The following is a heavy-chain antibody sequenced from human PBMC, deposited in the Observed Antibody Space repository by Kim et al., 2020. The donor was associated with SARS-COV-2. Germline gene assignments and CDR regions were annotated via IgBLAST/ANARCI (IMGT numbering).Heavy chain of an antibody. Sequence: TGRCTISRDNAKNSLYLQMNSLRAEDTAVYYCASEGCSGGSCYYYYGMDVWVQGTTVTVSS. D-gene: IGHD2-15*01. CDR3: ASEGCSGGSCYYYYGMDV. V-gene: IGHV3-11*06. J-gene: IGHJ6*02.